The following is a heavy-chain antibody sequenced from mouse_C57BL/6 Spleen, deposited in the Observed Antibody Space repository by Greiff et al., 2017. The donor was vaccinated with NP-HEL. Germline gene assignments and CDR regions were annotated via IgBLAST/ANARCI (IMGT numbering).Heavy chain of an antibody. D-gene: IGHD2-3*01. CDR2: ILPGSGST. J-gene: IGHJ4*01. V-gene: IGHV1-9*01. CDR1: GYTFTGYW. CDR3: AQICDGRERSSWALDD. Sequence: VQLQQSGAELMKPGASVKLSCKATGYTFTGYWIEWVKQRPGHGLEWIGQILPGSGSTNYNEKFKGKATFTADTSSHTAYMQLSSLTSGVTAMDYGAQICDGRERSSWALDDWGTGTSVTVSS.